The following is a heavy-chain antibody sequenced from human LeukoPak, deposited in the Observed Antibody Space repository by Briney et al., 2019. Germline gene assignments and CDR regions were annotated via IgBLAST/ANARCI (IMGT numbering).Heavy chain of an antibody. V-gene: IGHV4-39*07. J-gene: IGHJ4*02. CDR2: INHSGST. D-gene: IGHD2-15*01. CDR1: GGSVSSGSYY. Sequence: PSETLSLTCTVSGGSVSSGSYYWSWIRQPPGKGLEWIGEINHSGSTNYNPSLKSRVTISVDTSKNQFSLKLSSVTAADTAVYYCVGSSSLRWGQGTLVTASS. CDR3: VGSSSLR.